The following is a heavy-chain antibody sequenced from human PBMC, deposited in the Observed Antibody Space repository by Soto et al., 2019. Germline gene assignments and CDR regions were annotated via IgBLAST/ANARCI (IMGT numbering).Heavy chain of an antibody. CDR3: ARIAASGIVHDFDF. D-gene: IGHD6-13*01. V-gene: IGHV1-18*01. J-gene: IGHJ4*02. CDR1: GYTFTSYA. CDR2: ISAHSGNT. Sequence: QVQLVQSEGEVKKPGASVKISCRASGYTFTSYAINWVRQAPGQGLEWMGWISAHSGNTNYAQKVQGRVTMTTDTSTSTAYIELSSLSSDDTAIYYCARIAASGIVHDFDFWGQGTLVTVSS.